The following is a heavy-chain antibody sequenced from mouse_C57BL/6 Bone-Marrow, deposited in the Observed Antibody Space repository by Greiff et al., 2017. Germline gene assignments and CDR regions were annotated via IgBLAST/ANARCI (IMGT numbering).Heavy chain of an antibody. CDR1: GYTFTSYW. J-gene: IGHJ2*01. CDR2: LHPNSGST. V-gene: IGHV1-64*01. CDR3: ARLRITTVVGGFDY. Sequence: QVKLQQPGAELVKPGASVKLSCKASGYTFTSYWMHWVKQRPGQGLEWIGMLHPNSGSTNYNQKFKSKATLTVDTSSSTAYMQLSSLTYEDSAVYYCARLRITTVVGGFDYWGQGTTLTVSS. D-gene: IGHD1-1*01.